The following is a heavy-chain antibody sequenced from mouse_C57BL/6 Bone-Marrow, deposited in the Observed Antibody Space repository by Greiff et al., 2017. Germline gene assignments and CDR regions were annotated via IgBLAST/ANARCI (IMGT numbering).Heavy chain of an antibody. CDR2: IYPRSGNT. D-gene: IGHD3-2*02. CDR1: GYTFTSYG. V-gene: IGHV1-81*01. CDR3: ARYSSGPFAY. Sequence: QVQLQQSGAELARPGASVKLSCKASGYTFTSYGISWAKQRTGQGLEWIGEIYPRSGNTYYNEKFKGKATLTADKSSSTAYMELRSLTSEDSAVYFCARYSSGPFAYWGQGTLVTVSA. J-gene: IGHJ3*01.